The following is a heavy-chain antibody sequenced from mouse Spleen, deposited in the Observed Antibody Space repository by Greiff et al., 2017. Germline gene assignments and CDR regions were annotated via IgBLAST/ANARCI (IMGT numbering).Heavy chain of an antibody. D-gene: IGHD5-1*01. J-gene: IGHJ4*01. V-gene: IGHV1S130*01. CDR2: IHPNSGNT. CDR3: AREEGYLYAMDY. Sequence: SGSVLVRPGASVKLSCKASGYTFTSSWMHWAKQRPGQGLEWIGEIHPNSGNTNYNEKFKGKATLTVDTSSSTAYVDLSSLTSEDSAVYYCAREEGYLYAMDYWGQGTSVTVSS. CDR1: GYTFTSSW.